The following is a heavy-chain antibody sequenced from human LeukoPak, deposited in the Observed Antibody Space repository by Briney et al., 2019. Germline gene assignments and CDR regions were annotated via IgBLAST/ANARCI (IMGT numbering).Heavy chain of an antibody. V-gene: IGHV3-23*01. Sequence: GGSLRLSCAASGFTFSSYAMSWVRQAPGKGLEWVSAISGSGGSTYYADSVKGRFTISRDNSKNTLYLQMNSLRAEDTAVYYCAKDGEPYCSSTSCSPFDYWGQGTLVTVSS. CDR2: ISGSGGST. CDR1: GFTFSSYA. J-gene: IGHJ4*02. D-gene: IGHD2-2*01. CDR3: AKDGEPYCSSTSCSPFDY.